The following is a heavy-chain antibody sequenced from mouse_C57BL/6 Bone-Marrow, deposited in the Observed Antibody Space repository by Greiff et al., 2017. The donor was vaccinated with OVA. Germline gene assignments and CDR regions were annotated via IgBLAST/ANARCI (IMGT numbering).Heavy chain of an antibody. J-gene: IGHJ1*03. D-gene: IGHD2-3*01. Sequence: EVKLMESGGGLVQPVGSLKLSCAASGFTFSDYYMYWVRQTPEKRLEWVAYISNGGGSTYYPDTVKGRFTISRDNAKNTLYLQMSRLKSEDTAMYYCARQIYDGYYGYFDVWGTGTTVTVSS. CDR2: ISNGGGST. V-gene: IGHV5-12*01. CDR3: ARQIYDGYYGYFDV. CDR1: GFTFSDYY.